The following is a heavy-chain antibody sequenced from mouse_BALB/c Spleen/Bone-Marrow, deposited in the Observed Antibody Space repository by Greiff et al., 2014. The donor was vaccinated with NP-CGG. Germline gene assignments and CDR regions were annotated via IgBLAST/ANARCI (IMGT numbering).Heavy chain of an antibody. D-gene: IGHD4-1*01. J-gene: IGHJ2*01. V-gene: IGHV3-6*02. CDR2: ISYDGSN. CDR3: ARGAITGYFDY. Sequence: DVQLQESGPGLVKPSQSLSLTCSVTGYSITSGYYWNWIRQFPGNKLEWMGYISYDGSNNYNPSLKNRISITRDTSKNQFFLKLNSVTTEDTATYYCARGAITGYFDYWGQGTTLTVAP. CDR1: GYSITSGYY.